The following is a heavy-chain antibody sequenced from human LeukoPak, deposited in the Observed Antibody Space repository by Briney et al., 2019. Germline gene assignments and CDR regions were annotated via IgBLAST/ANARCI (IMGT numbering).Heavy chain of an antibody. Sequence: PGGSLRLSCAASGFTISSNYLSWVRQAPGKGLVWVSALHSGGHTFYADSVRGRFSISRDISKNALYLQMNNLGPEDTAIYYCVRGLSGVSSWYFDLWGRGTLVSVS. CDR3: VRGLSGVSSWYFDL. D-gene: IGHD7-27*01. CDR1: GFTISSNY. CDR2: LHSGGHT. V-gene: IGHV3-53*01. J-gene: IGHJ2*01.